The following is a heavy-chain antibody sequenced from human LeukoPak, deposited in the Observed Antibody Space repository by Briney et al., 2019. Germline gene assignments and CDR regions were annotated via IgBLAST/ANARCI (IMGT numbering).Heavy chain of an antibody. Sequence: GGSLRLSCAASGFTFSSYSMNWVRQAPGKGLEWVSYISSSSSTIYYADSVKGRFTISRDDAKNSLYLQMNSLRAEDTAVYYCARDNPTYYDFWSGYYLDYWGQGTLVTVSS. V-gene: IGHV3-48*01. D-gene: IGHD3-3*01. CDR1: GFTFSSYS. CDR3: ARDNPTYYDFWSGYYLDY. CDR2: ISSSSSTI. J-gene: IGHJ4*02.